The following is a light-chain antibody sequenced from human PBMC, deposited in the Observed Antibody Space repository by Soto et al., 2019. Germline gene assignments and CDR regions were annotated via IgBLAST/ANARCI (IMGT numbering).Light chain of an antibody. V-gene: IGLV1-40*01. Sequence: QSVLTQPPSVSGAPGQRVTISCTGSSSNIGAGFDVHWYQQLPGTAPKLLIIGNSNRPSGVPDRVSGSKSGTSASLAITGLQAEDEADYYCQSYDSSLSGWVFGGGTKLTVL. CDR2: GNS. CDR3: QSYDSSLSGWV. J-gene: IGLJ3*02. CDR1: SSNIGAGFD.